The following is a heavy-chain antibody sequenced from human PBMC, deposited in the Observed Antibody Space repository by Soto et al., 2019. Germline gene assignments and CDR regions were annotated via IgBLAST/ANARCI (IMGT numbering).Heavy chain of an antibody. V-gene: IGHV4-31*03. D-gene: IGHD4-17*01. CDR1: GGSINSHTYY. CDR2: IFHRGTT. Sequence: SETLSLTCTVSGGSINSHTYYWSWIRQHPGKGLEWIGNIFHRGTTYYNPSLESRVTLSVDTSKNQFSLRLTSVTAADTAVYFCAAYDYSDFYFDYWGQGALVTVSS. CDR3: AAYDYSDFYFDY. J-gene: IGHJ4*02.